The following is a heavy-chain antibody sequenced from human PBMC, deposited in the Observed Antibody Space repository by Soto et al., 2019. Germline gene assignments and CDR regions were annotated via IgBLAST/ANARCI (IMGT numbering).Heavy chain of an antibody. Sequence: GGSLRLSCAASGFTFSSYGMHWVRQAPGKGLEWVAVISYDGSNKYYADSVKGRFTISRDNSKNTLYLQMNSLRAEDTAVYYCAKEGLRFGESAGMDVWGQGTTVAVSS. D-gene: IGHD3-10*01. CDR3: AKEGLRFGESAGMDV. CDR1: GFTFSSYG. CDR2: ISYDGSNK. J-gene: IGHJ6*02. V-gene: IGHV3-30*18.